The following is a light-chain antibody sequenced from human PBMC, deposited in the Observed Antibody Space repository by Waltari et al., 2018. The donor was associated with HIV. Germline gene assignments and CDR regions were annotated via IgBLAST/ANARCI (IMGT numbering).Light chain of an antibody. CDR2: DTE. CDR3: LLSYFGVRV. V-gene: IGLV7-46*01. Sequence: QVVVTQEPSLSVSPGGTVTVTCAPVAGTVSRNHYTHWFQLKPGKAPRTLIYDTEKRHPWTPGRFAGSLIGGRAALMLAGALPDDEADYYCLLSYFGVRVFGGGTKLTV. CDR1: AGTVSRNHY. J-gene: IGLJ3*02.